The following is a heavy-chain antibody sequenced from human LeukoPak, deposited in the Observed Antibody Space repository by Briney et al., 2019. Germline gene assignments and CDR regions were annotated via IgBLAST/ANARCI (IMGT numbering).Heavy chain of an antibody. J-gene: IGHJ5*02. D-gene: IGHD6-13*01. CDR2: IYHSGST. CDR1: GGSLSSSNW. V-gene: IGHV4-4*02. CDR3: ARGHSSSWYVSWFDP. Sequence: SETLSLTCAVSGGSLSSSNWWSWVRQPPGKGLEWIGGIYHSGSTNYNPSLKSRVTISVDKSKNHFSLKLSSVTAADTAVYYCARGHSSSWYVSWFDPWGQGTLVTVSS.